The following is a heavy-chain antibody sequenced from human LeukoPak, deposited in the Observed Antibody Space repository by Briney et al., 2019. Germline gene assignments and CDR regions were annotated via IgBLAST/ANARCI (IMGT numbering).Heavy chain of an antibody. CDR3: ARVDTPSIAAFYDAFDI. CDR2: IYHSGST. CDR1: GGSISSSNW. Sequence: TSGTLSLTCAVSGGSISSSNWWSWVRQPPGKGLEWIGEIYHSGSTNYNPSLKSRVTISVDKSKNQFSLKLSSVTAADTAVYYCARVDTPSIAAFYDAFDIWGQGTMVTVSP. V-gene: IGHV4-4*02. D-gene: IGHD6-6*01. J-gene: IGHJ3*02.